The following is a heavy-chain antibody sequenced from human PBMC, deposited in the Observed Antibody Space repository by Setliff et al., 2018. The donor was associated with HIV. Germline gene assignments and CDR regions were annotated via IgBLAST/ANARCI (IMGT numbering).Heavy chain of an antibody. CDR2: INHSGNT. V-gene: IGHV4-34*01. Sequence: TWVRQAPGKGLEWIGEINHSGNTNYNPSLESRVSISVDTSMDQFSLKLRSVTAADTGVYYCARQAYFDSGGFYPAWVYWGQGILVTVSS. CDR3: ARQAYFDSGGFYPAWVY. D-gene: IGHD3-22*01. J-gene: IGHJ4*02.